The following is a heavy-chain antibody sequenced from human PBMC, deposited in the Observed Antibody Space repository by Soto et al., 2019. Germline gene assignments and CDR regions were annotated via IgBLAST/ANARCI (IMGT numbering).Heavy chain of an antibody. CDR1: GGSISGSNHY. D-gene: IGHD3-16*01. Sequence: ASETLSLTCSVSGGSISGSNHYWNWIRQSPGKGPEWIGYIFSIGNTYNNPSLNTRAALSVDTFKNQFSLMLTSVTAADTAVYYCARAKLGELLLLDFWGQGILVTVSS. CDR2: IFSIGNT. CDR3: ARAKLGELLLLDF. J-gene: IGHJ4*02. V-gene: IGHV4-30-4*02.